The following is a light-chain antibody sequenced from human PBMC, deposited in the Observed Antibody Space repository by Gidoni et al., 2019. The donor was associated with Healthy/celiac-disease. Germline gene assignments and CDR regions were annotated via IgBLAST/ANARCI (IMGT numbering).Light chain of an antibody. J-gene: IGKJ5*01. V-gene: IGKV3-20*01. CDR2: GAS. CDR3: QQYGSSPRIT. CDR1: QSVSSSY. Sequence: EIVLTQSPGTLSLSPGERATLSCRASQSVSSSYLAWYQQKPGQAPRLLIYGASSRATGIPDRFSGSGSGTDFTLTISRLEPEDFAVYYCQQYGSSPRITCXQXTRLXIK.